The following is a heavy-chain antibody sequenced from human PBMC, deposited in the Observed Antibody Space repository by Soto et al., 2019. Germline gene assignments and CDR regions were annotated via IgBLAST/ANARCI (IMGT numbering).Heavy chain of an antibody. CDR3: ARVSDY. CDR2: INHSGSA. Sequence: QVLLQQWGAGRLKPSETLSLTCAVYGGSFIDYSWGWIRQSPGTGLEWIGEINHSGSANYNPSLKSQVTISVDTSKNQFSLKLYSMTAADAAVYYCARVSDYWSQGTLVTVSS. J-gene: IGHJ4*02. CDR1: GGSFIDYS. V-gene: IGHV4-34*01.